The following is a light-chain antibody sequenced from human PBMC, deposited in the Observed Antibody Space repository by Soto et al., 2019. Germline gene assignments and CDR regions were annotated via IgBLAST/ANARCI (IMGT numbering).Light chain of an antibody. J-gene: IGLJ2*01. CDR1: NVGSKS. CDR3: QVWDTSSDHVV. V-gene: IGLV3-21*02. CDR2: DDS. Sequence: SYELTQPPSVSVAPGQTARIPCGGQNVGSKSVHWYQQKPGQAPVLVVYDDSARPSGIPERISGSNSGNTATLTISRVEAGDGADYYCQVWDTSSDHVVFGGGTKVTVL.